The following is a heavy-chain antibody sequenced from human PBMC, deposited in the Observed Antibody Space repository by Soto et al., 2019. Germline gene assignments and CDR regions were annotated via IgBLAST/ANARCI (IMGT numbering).Heavy chain of an antibody. Sequence: SQTLPLTCSVSGGSISSGSYSWSWIRQPPGKGLEWIGNIYYSGNSHYHTSLKRRLIISLDTSKNQCSLKVGSVTAADTAVYDFGSSSLYGMDVWGQGTRVTVSS. J-gene: IGHJ6*02. CDR1: GGSISSGSYS. V-gene: IGHV4-30-4*01. CDR2: IYYSGNS. CDR3: GSSSLYGMDV.